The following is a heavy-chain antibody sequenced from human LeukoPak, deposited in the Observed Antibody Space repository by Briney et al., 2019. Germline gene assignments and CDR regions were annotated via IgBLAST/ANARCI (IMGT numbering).Heavy chain of an antibody. CDR3: AREAIAARRRGFDY. J-gene: IGHJ4*02. V-gene: IGHV1-2*02. D-gene: IGHD6-6*01. Sequence: GASVKVSCKASGYTFTGYYMHWVRQAPGQGLEWMGWIIPNSGGTNYAQKFQGRVTMTRDTSISTAYMELSRLRSDDTAVYYCAREAIAARRRGFDYWGQGTLVTVSS. CDR1: GYTFTGYY. CDR2: IIPNSGGT.